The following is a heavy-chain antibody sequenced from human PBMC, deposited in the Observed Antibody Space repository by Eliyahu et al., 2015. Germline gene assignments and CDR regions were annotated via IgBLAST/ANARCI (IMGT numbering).Heavy chain of an antibody. CDR1: GGTFSSYA. D-gene: IGHD2-15*01. Sequence: QVQLVQSGAEVKKPGSSVKVSCKASGGTFSSYAISWVRQAPGQGLEWMGGIIPIFGTANYAQKFQGRVTITADESTSTAYMELSSLRSEDTAVYYCARVGCSGGSCYYGFYYYGMDVWGQGTTVTVSS. V-gene: IGHV1-69*01. CDR2: IIPIFGTA. CDR3: ARVGCSGGSCYYGFYYYGMDV. J-gene: IGHJ6*02.